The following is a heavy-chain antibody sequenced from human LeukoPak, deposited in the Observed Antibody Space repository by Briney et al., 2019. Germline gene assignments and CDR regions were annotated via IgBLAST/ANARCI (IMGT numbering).Heavy chain of an antibody. Sequence: PGRSLRLSCAASGFTFSTYGMNWVRQAPGKGLEWVAVIWYNGNDKYYADSVKGRFTISRDNSKNTLYLQMNSLRAEDTAVYYCARDRSAYCGGDCYASAYNIWGQGTVVTVSS. CDR2: IWYNGNDK. J-gene: IGHJ3*02. V-gene: IGHV3-33*01. CDR3: ARDRSAYCGGDCYASAYNI. CDR1: GFTFSTYG. D-gene: IGHD2-21*02.